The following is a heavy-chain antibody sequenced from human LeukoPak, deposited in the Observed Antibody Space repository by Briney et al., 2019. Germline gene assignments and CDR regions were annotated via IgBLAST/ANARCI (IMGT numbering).Heavy chain of an antibody. CDR2: ISAYNGNT. CDR1: GYTFTSYG. Sequence: ASVKVSCKASGYTFTSYGISWVRQAPGQGLEWMGWISAYNGNTNYAQELQGRVTMTTDTPTSTAYMELRSLRSDDTAVYYCARDSADYLLDYWGQGALVTVSS. J-gene: IGHJ4*02. D-gene: IGHD5-12*01. V-gene: IGHV1-18*01. CDR3: ARDSADYLLDY.